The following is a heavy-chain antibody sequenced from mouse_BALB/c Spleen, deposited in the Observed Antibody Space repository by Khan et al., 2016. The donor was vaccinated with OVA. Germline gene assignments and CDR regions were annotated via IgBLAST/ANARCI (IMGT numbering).Heavy chain of an antibody. CDR3: ARAGYYPYFDV. V-gene: IGHV3-1*02. J-gene: IGHJ1*01. CDR1: GYSITSGYN. D-gene: IGHD2-3*01. CDR2: IHYSGST. Sequence: EVQLQVSGPVLVKPSQSLSLTCTVTGYSITSGYNWHWIRQFPGDKLEWMGYIHYSGSTNYSPSLKSRISITRDTSRNQFFLQLNSVTTEDTATYYCARAGYYPYFDVWGAGTTVTVSS.